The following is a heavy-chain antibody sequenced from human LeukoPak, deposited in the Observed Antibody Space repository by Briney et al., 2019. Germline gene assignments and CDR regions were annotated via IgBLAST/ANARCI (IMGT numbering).Heavy chain of an antibody. CDR2: INSDGSST. CDR3: ARGGVYSTSAVDY. Sequence: GGTLRLSCAASGFTFSSYWMHWVRQAPGKGLVWVSRINSDGSSTTYADSVKGRFTISRDNAKNTLYLQMNSLRAEDTAVYYCARGGVYSTSAVDYWGQGTLVTVSS. CDR1: GFTFSSYW. J-gene: IGHJ4*02. D-gene: IGHD6-6*01. V-gene: IGHV3-74*01.